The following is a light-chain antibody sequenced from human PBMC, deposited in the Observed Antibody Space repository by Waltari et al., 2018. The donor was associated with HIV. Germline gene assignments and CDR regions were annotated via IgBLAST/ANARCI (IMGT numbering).Light chain of an antibody. Sequence: EKVMMQSPATLSVSPGERATLSCRASQTINNNLAWYQQKPGQAPQLLIYGASTRAAGVPARFSGSGSGTEFTLTITSLQSEDLAIYYCQQYNNWPQTFGQGTKVEIK. CDR3: QQYNNWPQT. CDR2: GAS. CDR1: QTINNN. J-gene: IGKJ2*01. V-gene: IGKV3-15*01.